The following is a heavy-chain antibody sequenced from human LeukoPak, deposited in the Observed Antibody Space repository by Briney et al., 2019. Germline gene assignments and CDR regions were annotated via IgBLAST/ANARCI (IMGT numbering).Heavy chain of an antibody. CDR2: INSDGSST. CDR3: ASELSTLGYYMDV. V-gene: IGHV3-74*01. D-gene: IGHD3-10*01. Sequence: GGSLRLSCAASGFTFSSYWMHWVRQAPGKGLVWVSRINSDGSSTSYADSVKGRFTISRDNAKNTLYLQMNSLRAEDTAVYYCASELSTLGYYMDVWGKGTTDTVSS. J-gene: IGHJ6*03. CDR1: GFTFSSYW.